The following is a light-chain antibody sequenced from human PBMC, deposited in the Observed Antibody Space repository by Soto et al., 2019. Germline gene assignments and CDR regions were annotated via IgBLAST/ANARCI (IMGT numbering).Light chain of an antibody. CDR3: GTWDTGLSPYCI. CDR2: DDD. V-gene: IGLV1-51*01. CDR1: NSNIGRNY. J-gene: IGLJ2*01. Sequence: QSVLTQPPSVSAAPGQNVTISCSGSNSNIGRNYVSWYQQLPGTAPKLVIFDDDRRPSGIPDRFSASKSATSASLVISGLQTGDEADYFCGTWDTGLSPYCIFGGGTKVTVL.